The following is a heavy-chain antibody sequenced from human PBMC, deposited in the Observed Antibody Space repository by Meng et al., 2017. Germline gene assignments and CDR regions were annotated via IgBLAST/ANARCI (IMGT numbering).Heavy chain of an antibody. V-gene: IGHV1-69*02. J-gene: IGHJ4*02. Sequence: SVKVSCKASGGTFSSYTISWVRQAPGQGLEWMGRIIPILGIANYAQKFQGRVTITADKSTNTAYMGLSSLRSEDTAVYYCAKVVEYSSGWPENDYWGQGTLVTVSS. CDR2: IIPILGIA. D-gene: IGHD6-19*01. CDR3: AKVVEYSSGWPENDY. CDR1: GGTFSSYT.